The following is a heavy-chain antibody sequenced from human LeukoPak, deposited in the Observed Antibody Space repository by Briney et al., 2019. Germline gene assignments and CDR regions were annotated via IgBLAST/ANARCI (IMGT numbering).Heavy chain of an antibody. CDR1: GGSISSSSCY. CDR2: IYYSGST. CDR3: ARLVKQYYYDSSGSWFDP. J-gene: IGHJ5*02. D-gene: IGHD3-22*01. V-gene: IGHV4-39*01. Sequence: SETLSLTCTVSGGSISSSSCYWGWIRQPPGKGLEWIGSIYYSGSTYYNPSLKSRVTISVDTSKNQFSLKLSSVTAADTAVYYCARLVKQYYYDSSGSWFDPWGQGTLVTVSS.